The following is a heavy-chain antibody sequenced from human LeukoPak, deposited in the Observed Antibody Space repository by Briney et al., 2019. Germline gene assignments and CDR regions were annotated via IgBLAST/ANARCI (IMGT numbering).Heavy chain of an antibody. J-gene: IGHJ4*02. Sequence: ASVKVSCKASGYTFTGNYIHWVRQAPGQGLEWMGWINPNSGGTNYAQKFQGRVTMTRDTSISTAYMELSRLRSDDTAVYYCARDSASSGWPPRGEDYFDYWGQGTLVTVSS. V-gene: IGHV1-2*02. D-gene: IGHD6-19*01. CDR2: INPNSGGT. CDR1: GYTFTGNY. CDR3: ARDSASSGWPPRGEDYFDY.